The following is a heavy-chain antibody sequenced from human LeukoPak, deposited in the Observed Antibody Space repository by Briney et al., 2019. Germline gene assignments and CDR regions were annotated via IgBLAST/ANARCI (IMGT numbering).Heavy chain of an antibody. J-gene: IGHJ4*02. CDR3: ARAYCSSTSCSYYFDY. CDR2: ISSSSSYI. CDR1: GFTFSSYS. D-gene: IGHD2-2*01. Sequence: GGSLRLSCAASGFTFSSYSMNWVRQAPGKGLEWVSSISSSSSYIYYADSVKGRFTISRDNAKNSLYLQMNSLRVEDTAVYYCARAYCSSTSCSYYFDYWGQGTLVTVSS. V-gene: IGHV3-21*01.